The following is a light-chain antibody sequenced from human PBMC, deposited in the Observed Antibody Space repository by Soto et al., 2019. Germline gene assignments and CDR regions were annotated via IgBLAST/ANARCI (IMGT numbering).Light chain of an antibody. V-gene: IGLV2-14*01. CDR1: SSDIGNYDY. CDR2: EVS. CDR3: SSYTTSSTPSYV. Sequence: QSAMAQPASVSGSPGQSITISCTGTSSDIGNYDYVSWYQQHPGKAPKLMIYEVSNRPSGVSNRFSGSSSDNTASLTISGLLPDDEADYYCSSYTTSSTPSYVFGTGTKVTVL. J-gene: IGLJ1*01.